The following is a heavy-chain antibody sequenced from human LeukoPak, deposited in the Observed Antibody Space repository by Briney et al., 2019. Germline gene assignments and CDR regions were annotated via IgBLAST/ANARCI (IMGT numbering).Heavy chain of an antibody. Sequence: PSETLSLTCTVSGGSISSYYWSRIRQPAGKGLEWIGRIYTSGSTNYNPSLKSRVTMSVDTSKNQFSLKLSSVTAADTAVYYCARGPVGGVNHDYDILTGYTVGWFDPWGQGTLVTVSS. CDR2: IYTSGST. V-gene: IGHV4-4*07. J-gene: IGHJ5*02. CDR3: ARGPVGGVNHDYDILTGYTVGWFDP. D-gene: IGHD3-9*01. CDR1: GGSISSYY.